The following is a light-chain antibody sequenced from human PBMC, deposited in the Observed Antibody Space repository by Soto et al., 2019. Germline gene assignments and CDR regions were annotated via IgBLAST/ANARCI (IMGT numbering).Light chain of an antibody. CDR3: QHYNSYSEA. CDR2: KAS. CDR1: QSINNW. V-gene: IGKV1-5*03. J-gene: IGKJ1*01. Sequence: DIQMTQSPSTLSASVGDRVTITCRASQSINNWLAWYQQKPGKAPKLLIYKASTLDSGVPSRFSGSGSGTEFTLTISSLQPDDFATYYCQHYNSYSEAFGQGTKVDI.